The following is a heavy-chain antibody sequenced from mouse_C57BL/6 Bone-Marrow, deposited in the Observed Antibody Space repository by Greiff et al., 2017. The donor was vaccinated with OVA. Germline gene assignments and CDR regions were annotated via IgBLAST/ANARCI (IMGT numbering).Heavy chain of an antibody. CDR3: AQGDFDY. CDR2: IYPGDGDT. Sequence: VQLQQSGPELVKPGASVKISCKASGYAFSSSWMNWVKQRPGKGLEWIGRIYPGDGDTNYNGKFKGKATLTADKSSSTAYMQLSSLTSEDSAVYFCAQGDFDYRGQGTTLTVSS. V-gene: IGHV1-82*01. CDR1: GYAFSSSW. J-gene: IGHJ2*01.